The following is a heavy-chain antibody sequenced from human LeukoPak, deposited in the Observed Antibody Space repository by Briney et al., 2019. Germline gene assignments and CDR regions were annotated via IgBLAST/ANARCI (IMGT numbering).Heavy chain of an antibody. CDR2: TNPTSRGT. CDR3: ARDHGTVPAANSPDY. J-gene: IGHJ4*02. V-gene: IGHV1-2*02. D-gene: IGHD2-2*01. CDR1: GYTFTDYY. Sequence: SVKVSCKASGYTFTDYYIHWMRQAPGQGLEWMGWTNPTSRGTNYAQKFQGRFTVTSDASISTAYMGLHNLRSDDTAIYFCARDHGTVPAANSPDYWGQGTLATVSS.